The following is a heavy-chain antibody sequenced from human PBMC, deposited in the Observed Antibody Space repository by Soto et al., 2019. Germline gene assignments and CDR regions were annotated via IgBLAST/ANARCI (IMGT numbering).Heavy chain of an antibody. CDR3: ARGPTYYYGSGSYYRSYWFDP. CDR1: GGSFSGYY. Sequence: QVQLQQWGAGLLKPSETLSLTCAVYGGSFSGYYWSWIRQPPGKGLEWIGEINHSGSTNYNPSLKSRVTISVETSKNQFSLKLSSVTAADTAVYYCARGPTYYYGSGSYYRSYWFDPWGQGTLVTVSS. CDR2: INHSGST. V-gene: IGHV4-34*01. J-gene: IGHJ5*02. D-gene: IGHD3-10*01.